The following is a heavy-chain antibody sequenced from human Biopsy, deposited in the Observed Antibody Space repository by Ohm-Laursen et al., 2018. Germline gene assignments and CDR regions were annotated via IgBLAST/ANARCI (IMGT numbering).Heavy chain of an antibody. D-gene: IGHD3-16*01. J-gene: IGHJ5*02. CDR3: AKPSGGVSTIGFDP. CDR1: GYTFNAYY. CDR2: INPATGET. V-gene: IGHV1-2*02. Sequence: SVKVSCKASGYTFNAYYIDWMRQAPGQGLEWMGWINPATGETRYAQRFQGRVTMTRDTSVTTAYMQLSSLTSDDTALYYCAKPSGGVSTIGFDPWGQGTQVIVSS.